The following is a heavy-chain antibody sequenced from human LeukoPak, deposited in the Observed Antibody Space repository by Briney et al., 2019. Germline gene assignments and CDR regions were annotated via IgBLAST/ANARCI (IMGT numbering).Heavy chain of an antibody. CDR1: GYTFTNYG. Sequence: ASVKVSCKASGYTFTNYGITWVRQAPGQGLEWMGWISAYNGNTNYAQKLQGRVTMTTDTSTSTAYMELRSLRSDDTAVYYCARDQRRMVGATNAWFDPWGQGTLVTVSS. V-gene: IGHV1-18*01. CDR3: ARDQRRMVGATNAWFDP. J-gene: IGHJ5*02. D-gene: IGHD1-26*01. CDR2: ISAYNGNT.